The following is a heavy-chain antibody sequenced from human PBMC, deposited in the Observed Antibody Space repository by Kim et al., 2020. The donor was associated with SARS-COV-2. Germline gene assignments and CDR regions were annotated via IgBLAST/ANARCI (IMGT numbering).Heavy chain of an antibody. D-gene: IGHD2-2*03. CDR1: GFTFTGYA. Sequence: GGSLRLSCTTSGFTFTGYAMSWVRQAPGKGLEWVSSIDGSDGTTYYVDPVKGRFTISRDNSKSTLYLQMSTLRADDTAVYYCMKGGWGWIWDHWGQGTLVTVSS. J-gene: IGHJ4*02. V-gene: IGHV3-23*01. CDR2: IDGSDGTT. CDR3: MKGGWGWIWDH.